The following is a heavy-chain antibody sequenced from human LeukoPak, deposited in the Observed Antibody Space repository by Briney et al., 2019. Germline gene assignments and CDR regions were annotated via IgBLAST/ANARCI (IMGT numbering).Heavy chain of an antibody. V-gene: IGHV3-30*18. CDR1: GFTFSSYG. CDR2: ISYDGSNK. Sequence: GGSLRLSCAASGFTFSSYGMHWVRQAPGKGLEWVAVISYDGSNKYYADSVKGRFTISRDNSKNTLYLQMNSLRAEDTALYYCAKDAQGLVRGGIYFDFWGQGSLVTVSS. CDR3: AKDAQGLVRGGIYFDF. J-gene: IGHJ4*02. D-gene: IGHD6-19*01.